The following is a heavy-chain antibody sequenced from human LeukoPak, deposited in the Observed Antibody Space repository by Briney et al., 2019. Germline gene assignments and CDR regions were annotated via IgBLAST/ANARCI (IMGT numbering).Heavy chain of an antibody. CDR3: ARSGGGGDLDY. J-gene: IGHJ4*02. D-gene: IGHD3-16*01. CDR2: IGTAGDT. CDR1: GFTFSSYD. V-gene: IGHV3-13*01. Sequence: PGGSLRLSCAASGFTFSSYDMHWVRQATGKGLEWASAIGTAGDTYYPGSVKGRFTISRENAKNSLYLQMNSLRAGDTAVYYCARSGGGGDLDYWGQGTLVTVSS.